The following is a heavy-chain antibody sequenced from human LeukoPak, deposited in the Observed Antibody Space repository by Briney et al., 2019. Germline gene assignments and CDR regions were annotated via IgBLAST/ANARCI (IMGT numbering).Heavy chain of an antibody. CDR3: ARDLRGAGYYYYYYMDV. CDR1: GGSISSYY. D-gene: IGHD3-16*01. V-gene: IGHV4-59*01. CDR2: IYYSGST. Sequence: SETLSLTCTVSGGSISSYYWRWIRQPPGKGLEWIGYIYYSGSTNYSPSLKSRVTISVDTSKNQFSLKLSSVTAADTAVYYCARDLRGAGYYYYYYMDVWGKGTTVTVSS. J-gene: IGHJ6*03.